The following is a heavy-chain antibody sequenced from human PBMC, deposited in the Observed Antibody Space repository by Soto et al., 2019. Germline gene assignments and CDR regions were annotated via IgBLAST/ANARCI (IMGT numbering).Heavy chain of an antibody. Sequence: SETLSLTCTVSGGSVSSGSYYWSWIRQPPGKGLEWIGYIYYSGSTNYNPSLKSRVTISVDTSKNQFSLKLSSVTAADTAVYYCARANPDNWDHVPSFDYWGQGTLVTVSS. CDR1: GGSVSSGSYY. V-gene: IGHV4-61*01. CDR2: IYYSGST. J-gene: IGHJ4*02. D-gene: IGHD1-26*01. CDR3: ARANPDNWDHVPSFDY.